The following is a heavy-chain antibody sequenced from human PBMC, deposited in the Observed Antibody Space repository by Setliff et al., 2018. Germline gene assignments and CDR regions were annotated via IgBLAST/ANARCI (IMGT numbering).Heavy chain of an antibody. V-gene: IGHV1-69*06. D-gene: IGHD5-12*01. CDR2: IIPIFGTA. Sequence: ASVKVSCKASGGTFSSYAISWVRQVPGQGLEWMGRIIPIFGTANYAQKFQGRVTITADKSTSTAYMELSSLRSEDTAVYYCARVRLVATTNYYYYYYMDVWGKGTTVTVSS. J-gene: IGHJ6*03. CDR1: GGTFSSYA. CDR3: ARVRLVATTNYYYYYYMDV.